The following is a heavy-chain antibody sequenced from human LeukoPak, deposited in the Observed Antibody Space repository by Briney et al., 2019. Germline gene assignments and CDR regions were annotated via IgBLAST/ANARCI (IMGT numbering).Heavy chain of an antibody. Sequence: GGSLRLSCAAPGFTFSSYWMHWVRQAPGKGLVWVSRINSDGSSTSYADSVKGRFTISRDNAKNTLYLQMNSLRAEDTAVYYCARDLGAYCGGDCYPQWGQGTLVTVSS. CDR3: ARDLGAYCGGDCYPQ. J-gene: IGHJ4*02. CDR2: INSDGSST. D-gene: IGHD2-21*02. V-gene: IGHV3-74*01. CDR1: GFTFSSYW.